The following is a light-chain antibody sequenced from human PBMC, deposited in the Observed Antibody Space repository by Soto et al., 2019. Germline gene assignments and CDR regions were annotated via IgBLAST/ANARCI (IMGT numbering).Light chain of an antibody. J-gene: IGKJ4*01. CDR3: QQRSNWPL. CDR2: DAS. Sequence: EIVLTQSPATLSLSPGERATLSCRASQSVSSYLAWYQQKPGQAPRLLIYDASNRATGIPARFSGSGSGTDSPLTISSLEPDDFAVYYCQQRSNWPLFGGGTKVEIK. CDR1: QSVSSY. V-gene: IGKV3-11*01.